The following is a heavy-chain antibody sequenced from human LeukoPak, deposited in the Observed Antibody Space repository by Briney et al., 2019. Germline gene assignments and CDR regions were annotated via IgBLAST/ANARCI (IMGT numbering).Heavy chain of an antibody. CDR2: IYGSGNT. V-gene: IGHV4-59*01. CDR3: ARETSLAGFASGLGFNY. Sequence: PSETLSLTCTVSGASISSWYWSWIRQPPGKGLEWIGYIYGSGNTNYNPSLKSRVTMSIDTSKNQFSLMLTSVTAADTATYYCARETSLAGFASGLGFNYWGQGILVTVSS. D-gene: IGHD6-19*01. J-gene: IGHJ4*02. CDR1: GASISSWY.